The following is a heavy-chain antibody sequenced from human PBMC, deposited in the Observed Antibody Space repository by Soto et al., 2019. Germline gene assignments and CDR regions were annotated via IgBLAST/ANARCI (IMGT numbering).Heavy chain of an antibody. V-gene: IGHV1-3*01. CDR2: INAGNGNT. CDR1: GYTFTNYA. D-gene: IGHD3-22*01. CDR3: ARGERYYYDSSGYFGFDY. J-gene: IGHJ4*02. Sequence: ASLKVSCKASGYTFTNYAIHWVRQAPGQRLEWMGWINAGNGNTKYSQKFQGRVTITRDTSASTAYMELSSLRSEDTAVYYCARGERYYYDSSGYFGFDYWGQGTLVTVSS.